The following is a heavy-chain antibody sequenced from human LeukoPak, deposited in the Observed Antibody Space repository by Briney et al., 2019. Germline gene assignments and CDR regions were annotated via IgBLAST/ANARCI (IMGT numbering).Heavy chain of an antibody. CDR1: GGSFSGYY. CDR2: INHSGST. V-gene: IGHV4-34*01. J-gene: IGHJ4*02. CDR3: ARGPYYGSGSQFDY. D-gene: IGHD3-10*01. Sequence: SETLSLTCAVYGGSFSGYYWRWIRQPPGKGLEWIGEINHSGSTNYNPSLKSRVTISVDTSKNQFSLKLSSVTAADTAVYYCARGPYYGSGSQFDYWGQGTLVTVSS.